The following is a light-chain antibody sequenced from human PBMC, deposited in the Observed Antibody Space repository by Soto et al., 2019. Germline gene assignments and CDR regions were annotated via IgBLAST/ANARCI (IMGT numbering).Light chain of an antibody. CDR2: EVA. Sequence: QSVLAQPPSASGSPGQSVTISCTGTKNDIGVYDFVSWYQHHPGKAPRLIIYEVAQRPSGVPDRFSGSKSGNTASLTVSGLQAADEADYFCKSYDGSNTYVFGSGTKVTVL. CDR3: KSYDGSNTYV. J-gene: IGLJ1*01. CDR1: KNDIGVYDF. V-gene: IGLV2-8*01.